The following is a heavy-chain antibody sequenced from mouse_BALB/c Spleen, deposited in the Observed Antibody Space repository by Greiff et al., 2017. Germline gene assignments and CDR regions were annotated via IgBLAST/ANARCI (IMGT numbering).Heavy chain of an antibody. CDR3: ARCPEAMDY. V-gene: IGHV1-9*01. CDR2: ILPGSGST. CDR1: GYTFSSYW. Sequence: QVQLKQSGAELMKPGASVKISCKATGYTFSSYWIEWVKQRPGHGLEWIGEILPGSGSTNYNEKFKGKATFTADTSSNTAYMQLSSLTSEDSAVYYCARCPEAMDYWGQGTSVTVSS. J-gene: IGHJ4*01.